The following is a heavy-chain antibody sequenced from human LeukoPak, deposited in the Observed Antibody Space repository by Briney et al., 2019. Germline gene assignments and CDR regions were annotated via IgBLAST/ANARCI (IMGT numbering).Heavy chain of an antibody. J-gene: IGHJ4*02. CDR3: ARGAGPYGDYRGY. Sequence: PGGSLRLSCAASGFTFSSYSMNWVRQAPGKGLEWISCFGISGTTYYADSVKGRFTISRDNAENSLFLQMNTLRAEDTAVYYCARGAGPYGDYRGYWGQGTLVTVSS. CDR1: GFTFSSYS. V-gene: IGHV3-48*01. CDR2: FGISGTT. D-gene: IGHD4-17*01.